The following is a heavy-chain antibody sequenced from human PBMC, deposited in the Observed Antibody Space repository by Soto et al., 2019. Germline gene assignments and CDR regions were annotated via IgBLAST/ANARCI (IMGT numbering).Heavy chain of an antibody. J-gene: IGHJ6*02. CDR2: IYYSGST. CDR3: ASYCSSTSCLQYGMDV. D-gene: IGHD2-2*01. Sequence: SETLSLTCTVSGGSISSYYWSWIRQPPGKGLEWIGYIYYSGSTNYNPSLKSRVTISVDTSKSQFSLKLSSVTAAETAVYYCASYCSSTSCLQYGMDVWGQGTTVTVSS. V-gene: IGHV4-59*01. CDR1: GGSISSYY.